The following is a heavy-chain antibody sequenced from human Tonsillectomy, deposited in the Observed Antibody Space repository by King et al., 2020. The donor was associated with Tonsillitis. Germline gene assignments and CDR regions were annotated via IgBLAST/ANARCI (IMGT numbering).Heavy chain of an antibody. Sequence: ITLQESGPTVVKPTQTLTLTCTFSGFSLNSRGVGVAWIRQPPGKALEWLGLIYWNDDKRYTPSLKNTLTITKDTTKNQVVLTMTNMDTVDTATYFCAHISRFNVGRGNGWSVPIPYLDHWGPGTLVTVSS. V-gene: IGHV2-5*01. CDR3: AHISRFNVGRGNGWSVPIPYLDH. CDR2: IYWNDDK. J-gene: IGHJ4*02. D-gene: IGHD6-19*01. CDR1: GFSLNSRGVG.